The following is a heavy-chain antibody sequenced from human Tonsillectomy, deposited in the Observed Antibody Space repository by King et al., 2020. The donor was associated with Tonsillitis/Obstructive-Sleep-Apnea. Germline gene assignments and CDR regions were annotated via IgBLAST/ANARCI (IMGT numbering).Heavy chain of an antibody. CDR1: GFTLSDYY. Sequence: VQLVESGGGLVKPGGSLRLSCAASGFTLSDYYMSWIRQAPGKGLEWLSYISSSGTYINYADSVKGRFTISRDNAKNSLYLQMNSLRAEDTAVYYCARGHPGRRGTYHVRVGYWGPGSLGSVSS. D-gene: IGHD3-16*01. V-gene: IGHV3-11*05. J-gene: IGHJ4*02. CDR3: ARGHPGRRGTYHVRVGY. CDR2: ISSSGTYI.